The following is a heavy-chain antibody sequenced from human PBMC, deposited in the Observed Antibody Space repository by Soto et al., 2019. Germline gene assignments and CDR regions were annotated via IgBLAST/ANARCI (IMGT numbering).Heavy chain of an antibody. CDR2: ISYDGSNK. Sequence: GALRRSCAASVFTFSSYGMHWVRQAPGKGLEWVAVISYDGSNKYYADSVKGRFTISRDNSKNTLYLQMNSLRAEDTAVYYCAKDRTARRNRWFDPWGQGTLVTVSS. CDR3: AKDRTARRNRWFDP. CDR1: VFTFSSYG. J-gene: IGHJ5*02. D-gene: IGHD6-6*01. V-gene: IGHV3-30*18.